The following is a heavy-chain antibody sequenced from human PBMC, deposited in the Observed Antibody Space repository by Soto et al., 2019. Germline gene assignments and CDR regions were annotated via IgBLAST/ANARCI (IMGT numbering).Heavy chain of an antibody. V-gene: IGHV1-18*01. CDR3: AREVEDIVVVPVATVSWFDP. D-gene: IGHD2-2*01. CDR2: ISAYNGNT. CDR1: GYTFTSYG. Sequence: GASVKVSCKASGYTFTSYGISWVRQAPGQGIEWMGWISAYNGNTNYAQKLQGRVTMTTDTSTSTAYMELRSLRSDDTAVYYCAREVEDIVVVPVATVSWFDPWGQGTMVTV. J-gene: IGHJ5*02.